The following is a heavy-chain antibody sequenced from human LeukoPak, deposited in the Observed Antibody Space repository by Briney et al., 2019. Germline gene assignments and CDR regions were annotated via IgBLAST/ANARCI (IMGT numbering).Heavy chain of an antibody. CDR1: GFTFSNYA. D-gene: IGHD2-2*01. V-gene: IGHV3-23*01. Sequence: GGFLRLSCTASGFTFSNYAMSWVRQAPGKGLEWVSAISGTGGSTYCADSVKGRFTISRDNSKNTLYLQMNSLRAEDTAVYYCACSTDIVVVPAAIGRRYYYYGMDVWGQGTTVTVSS. CDR3: ACSTDIVVVPAAIGRRYYYYGMDV. J-gene: IGHJ6*02. CDR2: ISGTGGST.